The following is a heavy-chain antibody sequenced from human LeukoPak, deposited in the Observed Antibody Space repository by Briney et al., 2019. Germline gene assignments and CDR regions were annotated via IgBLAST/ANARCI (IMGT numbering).Heavy chain of an antibody. J-gene: IGHJ1*01. CDR2: IYYSGST. V-gene: IGHV4-39*01. D-gene: IGHD2-15*01. Sequence: SETLSLTCTVSGGSISSSSYYWGWIRQPPGKGLEWIGSIYYSGSTYYNPSLKSRVTISVDTSENQFSLKLSSVTAADTAVYYCARTGIYCSGGSCYPAEYFQHWGQGTLVTVSS. CDR1: GGSISSSSYY. CDR3: ARTGIYCSGGSCYPAEYFQH.